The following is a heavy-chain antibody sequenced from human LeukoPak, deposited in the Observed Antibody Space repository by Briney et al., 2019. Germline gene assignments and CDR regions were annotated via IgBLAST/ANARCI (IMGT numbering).Heavy chain of an antibody. CDR3: GAAYSGSSPFDY. Sequence: GSLRLSCTASGFTFSTYTMNWIRQAPGKGLEWVSSISSSSYYIYYADSVKGRFTISRDNAKNSLFLQMNSLRAEDTAVYYCGAAYSGSSPFDYWGQGTLVTVSS. J-gene: IGHJ4*02. V-gene: IGHV3-21*01. D-gene: IGHD1-26*01. CDR1: GFTFSTYT. CDR2: ISSSSYYI.